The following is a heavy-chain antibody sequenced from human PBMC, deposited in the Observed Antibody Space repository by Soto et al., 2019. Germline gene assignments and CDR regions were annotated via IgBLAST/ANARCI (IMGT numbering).Heavy chain of an antibody. CDR3: ARDQHYYYGMDV. CDR2: ISSSSSYI. J-gene: IGHJ6*02. Sequence: GGSLRLSCAASGFTFSSYSMNWVRQAPGKGLEWVSSISSSSSYIYYADSVKGRFTISRDNAKNSLYLQMNSLRAEDTAVYYCARDQHYYYGMDVWGQGTTVTVSS. CDR1: GFTFSSYS. V-gene: IGHV3-21*01.